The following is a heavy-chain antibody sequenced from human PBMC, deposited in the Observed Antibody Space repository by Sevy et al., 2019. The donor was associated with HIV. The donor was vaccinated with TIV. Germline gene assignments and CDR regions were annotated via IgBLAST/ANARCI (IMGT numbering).Heavy chain of an antibody. Sequence: SETLSLTCTVSGGSISSYYWSWIRQPPGKGLEWIGYIYYSGSTNYNPSLKSRVTISVDTSKNQFSLMLSSVTAADTAVYYCASSFDFWSGYYTRGYYYYGMDVWGQGTTVTVSS. CDR3: ASSFDFWSGYYTRGYYYYGMDV. CDR2: IYYSGST. CDR1: GGSISSYY. D-gene: IGHD3-3*01. J-gene: IGHJ6*02. V-gene: IGHV4-59*01.